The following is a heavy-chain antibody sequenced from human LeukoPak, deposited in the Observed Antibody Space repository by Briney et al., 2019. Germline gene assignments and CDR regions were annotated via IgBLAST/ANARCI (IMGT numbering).Heavy chain of an antibody. Sequence: ASVKVSCKPSGYTFTNYEIIWVRQATGQGFEWLGLLNPNSGYTVYAHNFRGRVTMTRDTSINTAYMELSGLRSEDTAVYYCARGPTFVNYWGQGPLVTVSS. V-gene: IGHV1-8*01. D-gene: IGHD3-16*02. CDR2: LNPNSGYT. CDR3: ARGPTFVNY. J-gene: IGHJ4*02. CDR1: GYTFTNYE.